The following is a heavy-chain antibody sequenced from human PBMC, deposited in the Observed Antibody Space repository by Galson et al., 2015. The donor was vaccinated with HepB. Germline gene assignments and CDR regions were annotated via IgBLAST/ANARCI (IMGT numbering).Heavy chain of an antibody. V-gene: IGHV3-30*03. CDR3: ARDKYQGQWLVFFDS. J-gene: IGHJ4*02. D-gene: IGHD6-19*01. Sequence: SLRFSCAASGFTFSGYGMHWVRQAPGKGLEWVAVISDDGFNKNYPDSVKGRFTISRDNSKNTLFLQMNGLRAEDTALYYCARDKYQGQWLVFFDSWGQGTLVTVSS. CDR1: GFTFSGYG. CDR2: ISDDGFNK.